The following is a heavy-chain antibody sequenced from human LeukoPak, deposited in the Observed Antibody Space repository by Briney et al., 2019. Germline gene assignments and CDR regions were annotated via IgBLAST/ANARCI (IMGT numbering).Heavy chain of an antibody. CDR1: GGSLSSSSLY. J-gene: IGHJ4*02. D-gene: IGHD6-6*01. CDR2: IYYSGST. V-gene: IGHV4-39*01. Sequence: PSETLFLPFNVSGGSLSSSSLYWGLIPQPPGEGVGGNWSIYYSGSTYYNPSLKSRVTISVDTSKNQFSLKLSSVTAADTAVYYCARAAEFSSSGFDYWGQGTLVTVSS. CDR3: ARAAEFSSSGFDY.